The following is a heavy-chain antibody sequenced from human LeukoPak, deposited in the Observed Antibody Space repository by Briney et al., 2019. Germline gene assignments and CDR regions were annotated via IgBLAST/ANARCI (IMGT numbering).Heavy chain of an antibody. CDR2: IYTSGST. CDR1: GGSISSGSYY. D-gene: IGHD6-6*01. V-gene: IGHV4-61*02. Sequence: PSETLSLTCSVSGGSISSGSYYWSWIRQPAGKGLEWIGRIYTSGSTNYNPSLKSRVTISVDTSKNQFSLKLSSVTAADTAVYYCARDRAARHAFDIWGQGTMVTVSS. J-gene: IGHJ3*02. CDR3: ARDRAARHAFDI.